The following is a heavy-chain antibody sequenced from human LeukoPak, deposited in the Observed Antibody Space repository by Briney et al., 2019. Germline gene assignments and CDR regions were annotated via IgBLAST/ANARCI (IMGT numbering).Heavy chain of an antibody. J-gene: IGHJ4*02. Sequence: SGGSLRLSCAASGFTFSSYAMSWVRQAPGRGLEWVSAISGSGGSTYYADSVKGRFTISRDNSKNTLYLQMNSLRAEDTAVYYCAKDGHGDYDGYWGQGTLVTVSS. D-gene: IGHD4-17*01. V-gene: IGHV3-23*01. CDR2: ISGSGGST. CDR1: GFTFSSYA. CDR3: AKDGHGDYDGY.